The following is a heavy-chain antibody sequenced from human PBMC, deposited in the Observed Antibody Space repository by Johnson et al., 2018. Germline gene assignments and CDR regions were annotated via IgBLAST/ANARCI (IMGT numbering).Heavy chain of an antibody. J-gene: IGHJ3*01. CDR2: IRSKTFGGTR. CDR3: AKRVVTADIGGGGDSSGYDSLYI. V-gene: IGHV3-49*03. D-gene: IGHD3-22*01. Sequence: VQLVQSGGGLVQPGRSLRLSCTTSGFTFDDYAMSWFRQAPGKGLEWVGFIRSKTFGGTRDYVASVKGRFTISREDSKGIAYLQMNSLKTEDAAVNYCAKRVVTADIGGGGDSSGYDSLYIGGQGTMVTVSS. CDR1: GFTFDDYA.